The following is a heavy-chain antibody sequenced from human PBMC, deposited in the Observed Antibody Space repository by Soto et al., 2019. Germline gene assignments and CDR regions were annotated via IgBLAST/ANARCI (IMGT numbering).Heavy chain of an antibody. CDR3: AREALWSGYYHDY. V-gene: IGHV1-3*01. CDR2: INAGNGNT. J-gene: IGHJ4*02. CDR1: GYTFTSYA. Sequence: GASVQVSCKASGYTFTSYAMHWVRQAPGQRLEWIGWINAGNGNTKYSQKFQGRVTITRDTSASTAYMELSSLRSEDTAVYYCAREALWSGYYHDYWGQGTLVTVSS. D-gene: IGHD3-3*01.